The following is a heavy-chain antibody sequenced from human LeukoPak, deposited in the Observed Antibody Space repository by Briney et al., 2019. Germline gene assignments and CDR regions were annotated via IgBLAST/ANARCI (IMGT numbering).Heavy chain of an antibody. Sequence: KPSETLSLTCTVSGYSISSGYYWGWIRQPPGKGLEWIGSIYHSGSSLYNPSLKSRVTISVDTSKNHFSLKLRSTTAADAAMYYCARVYGSGVWDGYFDSWGQGTLVTVSS. CDR3: ARVYGSGVWDGYFDS. CDR1: GYSISSGYY. D-gene: IGHD3-10*01. CDR2: IYHSGSS. V-gene: IGHV4-38-2*02. J-gene: IGHJ4*02.